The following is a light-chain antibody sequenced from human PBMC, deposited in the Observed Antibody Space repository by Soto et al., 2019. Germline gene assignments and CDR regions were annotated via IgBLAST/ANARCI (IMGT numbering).Light chain of an antibody. Sequence: QSALTQPPSASGSPGQSVTISCTGTSGDVGGYNYVSWYQQHPGKAPKLMIYEVTQRPSGVPDRFSGSKSGNTASLTVSGLQVEDEADYYCSSYAGSNNLLFGGGTKVTVL. J-gene: IGLJ3*02. CDR3: SSYAGSNNLL. CDR1: SGDVGGYNY. V-gene: IGLV2-8*01. CDR2: EVT.